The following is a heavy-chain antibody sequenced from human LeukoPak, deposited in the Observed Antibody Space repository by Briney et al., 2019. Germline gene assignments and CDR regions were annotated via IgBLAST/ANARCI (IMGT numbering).Heavy chain of an antibody. D-gene: IGHD5-24*01. J-gene: IGHJ6*02. CDR2: IDRGGST. V-gene: IGHV3-53*01. Sequence: GGSLRLSCAASGFSGSSNYMSWVRQAPGKGLEWVSIIDRGGSTYYADSVKGRLTISRDNSKSTLYLQMNSLRGEDTAVYYCASRDRGYYYGLDVWGQGTTVTVSS. CDR3: ASRDRGYYYGLDV. CDR1: GFSGSSNY.